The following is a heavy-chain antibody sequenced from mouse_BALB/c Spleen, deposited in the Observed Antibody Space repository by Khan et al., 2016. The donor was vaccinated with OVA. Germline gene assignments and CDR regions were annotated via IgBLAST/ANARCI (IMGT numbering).Heavy chain of an antibody. CDR3: GRSEHLGLRDGFTY. J-gene: IGHJ3*01. Sequence: QVQLKQSGAELARPGASVKLSCKTSGYTFTTYTLHWGKQRPGRSLEWIGYINPSNDYTNYNQKFKDKSTLTADKSSSTAYMQLSSLTSEDSAVYYCGRSEHLGLRDGFTYWGQGTLVTVSA. V-gene: IGHV1-4*01. CDR1: GYTFTTYT. CDR2: INPSNDYT. D-gene: IGHD3-1*01.